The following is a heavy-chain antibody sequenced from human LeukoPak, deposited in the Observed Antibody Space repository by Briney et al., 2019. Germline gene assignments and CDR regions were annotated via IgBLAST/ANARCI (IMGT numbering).Heavy chain of an antibody. CDR2: IYYSGST. V-gene: IGHV4-31*11. Sequence: SGTLSLTCAVSGGSISSGGYYWSWIRQHPGKGLEWIGYIYYSGSTYYNPSLKSRVTISLGTSKNQFSLKLSSVTAADTAVYYCARGDAYYFDYWGQGTLVTVSS. J-gene: IGHJ4*02. D-gene: IGHD5-24*01. CDR3: ARGDAYYFDY. CDR1: GGSISSGGYY.